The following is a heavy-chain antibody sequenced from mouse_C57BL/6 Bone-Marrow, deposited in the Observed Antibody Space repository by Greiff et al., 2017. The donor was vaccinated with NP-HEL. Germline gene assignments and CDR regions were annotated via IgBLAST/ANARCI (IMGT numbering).Heavy chain of an antibody. CDR2: IDPSDSET. CDR3: ARGSITTVHFDY. J-gene: IGHJ2*01. Sequence: VQLQQPGAELVRPGSSVKLSCKASGYTFTSYWMHWVKQRPIQGLEWIGNIDPSDSETHYNQKFKDKATLTVDKSSSTAYMQRSSLTSEDSAVYYCARGSITTVHFDYWGQGTTLTVSS. CDR1: GYTFTSYW. V-gene: IGHV1-52*01. D-gene: IGHD1-1*01.